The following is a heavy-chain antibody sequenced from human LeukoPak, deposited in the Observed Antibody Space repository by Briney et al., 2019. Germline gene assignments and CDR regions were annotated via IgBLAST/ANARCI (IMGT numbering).Heavy chain of an antibody. V-gene: IGHV3-66*01. J-gene: IGHJ4*02. D-gene: IGHD3-16*01. Sequence: GGSLRLSCAASGFTGSSSYMSWVRQAPGKGLEWVSLIYSGGRIYYADSVKGRLTISRDNSKSALYLQMNGLRAEDAALYYCARDRDYRGILYFAYWGQGTLVTASS. CDR2: IYSGGRI. CDR1: GFTGSSSY. CDR3: ARDRDYRGILYFAY.